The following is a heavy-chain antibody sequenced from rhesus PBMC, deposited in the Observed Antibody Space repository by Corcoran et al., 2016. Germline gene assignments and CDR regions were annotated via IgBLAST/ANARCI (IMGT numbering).Heavy chain of an antibody. V-gene: IGHV4-173*01. J-gene: IGHJ4*01. Sequence: QLQLQESGPGPVKPSETLSLTCAVSGGSIRDNWWSWIRQPPGKGLEWFGRISGSDGSTSYNPSFKSRVTISTDTSKNHLSLKLISVTAADTAVYYCARDRIYSGYDYWGQGVLVTVSS. CDR1: GGSIRDNW. D-gene: IGHD5-24*01. CDR2: ISGSDGST. CDR3: ARDRIYSGYDY.